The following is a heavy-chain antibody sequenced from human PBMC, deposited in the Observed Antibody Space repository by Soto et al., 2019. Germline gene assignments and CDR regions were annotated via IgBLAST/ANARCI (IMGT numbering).Heavy chain of an antibody. CDR3: ARDRGYNSVWSSDYSFDD. Sequence: EVQVVESGGALVQPGGSLRLSCAVSGFTVSDNYMNWVRQAPGKGLEWVSVIYVGGSTAYADSVKGGFTISRDNSKNTVYLQIDSLKAEDTAVYYCARDRGYNSVWSSDYSFDDWGQGTVVSVSS. V-gene: IGHV3-66*01. D-gene: IGHD6-19*01. CDR2: IYVGGST. J-gene: IGHJ3*01. CDR1: GFTVSDNY.